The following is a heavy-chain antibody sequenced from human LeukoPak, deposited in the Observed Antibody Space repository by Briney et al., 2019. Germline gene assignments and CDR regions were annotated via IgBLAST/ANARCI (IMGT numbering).Heavy chain of an antibody. J-gene: IGHJ4*02. CDR1: GGSISSSSYY. D-gene: IGHD3-22*01. V-gene: IGHV4-39*01. CDR2: VYYSGNT. CDR3: ATSRKPYYYGGSGYYYDY. Sequence: SETLSLTCTVSGGSISSSSYYWGWIRQPPERGLEWIGTVYYSGNTYYNPSLKSRVTISVDTSKNQFSLQVHSVTAADAAVYYCATSRKPYYYGGSGYYYDYWGQGTLVTVSS.